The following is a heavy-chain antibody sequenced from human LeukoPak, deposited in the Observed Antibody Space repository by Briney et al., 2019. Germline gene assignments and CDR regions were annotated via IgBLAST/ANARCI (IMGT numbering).Heavy chain of an antibody. V-gene: IGHV4-39*07. CDR3: ARLTLFSDSSGYYYPAFDY. CDR2: IYYSGST. J-gene: IGHJ4*02. D-gene: IGHD3-22*01. Sequence: SETLSLTCTVSGGSISSSSYYWGWIRQPPGKGLEWIGSIYYSGSTYYNPSLKSRVTISVDTSKNQFSLKLSSVTAADTAVYYCARLTLFSDSSGYYYPAFDYWGQGTLVTVSS. CDR1: GGSISSSSYY.